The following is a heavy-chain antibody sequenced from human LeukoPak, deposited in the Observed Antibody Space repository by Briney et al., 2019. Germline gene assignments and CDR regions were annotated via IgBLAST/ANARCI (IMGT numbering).Heavy chain of an antibody. Sequence: SETLSLTCDVFGGSFTDYFWTWIRQSPGKGLEWIGEINDYTGNTNYNPSLNSRVSISLEKSKNQFSLELRSVTAADTAVYYCARVGYSYSINDWSRTGLGAYPTKYYYYMDVWGKGTTVTVSS. J-gene: IGHJ6*03. V-gene: IGHV4-34*01. D-gene: IGHD5-18*01. CDR2: INDYTGNT. CDR3: ARVGYSYSINDWSRTGLGAYPTKYYYYMDV. CDR1: GGSFTDYF.